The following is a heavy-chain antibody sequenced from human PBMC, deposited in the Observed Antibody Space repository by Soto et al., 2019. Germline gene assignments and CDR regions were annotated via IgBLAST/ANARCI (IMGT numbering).Heavy chain of an antibody. V-gene: IGHV1-2*02. CDR2: INSTSGGI. CDR3: ASPEAGRGVADTVSDFDI. CDR1: GYTFTGYY. Sequence: ASVKVSCKASGYTFTGYYMHWVRQAPGQGLEWMGWINSTSGGIHYAKKFERAVTMPRVMSISTAYMEVSRLRSADTAVYYCASPEAGRGVADTVSDFDIWGQGTMVNVSS. J-gene: IGHJ3*02. D-gene: IGHD6-19*01.